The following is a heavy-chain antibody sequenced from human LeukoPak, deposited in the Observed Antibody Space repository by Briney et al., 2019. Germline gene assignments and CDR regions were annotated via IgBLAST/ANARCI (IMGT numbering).Heavy chain of an antibody. V-gene: IGHV4-59*01. CDR2: IYYSGST. D-gene: IGHD3-10*02. Sequence: KPSETLSLTCTISGGSISSYYWSWVSDPPRRGLEWIGYIYYSGSTNYNPPLKSRVTISVDTSKNQCSLKLSSVTAADTAVYYCARGLFGDPGFFDYWGQGTLVTVSS. CDR1: GGSISSYY. CDR3: ARGLFGDPGFFDY. J-gene: IGHJ4*02.